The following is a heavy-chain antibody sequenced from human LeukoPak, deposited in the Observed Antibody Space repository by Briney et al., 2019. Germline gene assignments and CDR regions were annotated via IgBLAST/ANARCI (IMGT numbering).Heavy chain of an antibody. Sequence: QSGGSLRLSCAASGFTFSSYWMHWVRHAPGKGLVWVSRINSDGSSTSYADSVKGRFTISRDNAKNTLYLQMNSLRAEDTAVYYCARGPSGFGDFNYWGQGTLVTVSS. J-gene: IGHJ4*02. V-gene: IGHV3-74*01. CDR2: INSDGSST. CDR1: GFTFSSYW. CDR3: ARGPSGFGDFNY. D-gene: IGHD3-10*01.